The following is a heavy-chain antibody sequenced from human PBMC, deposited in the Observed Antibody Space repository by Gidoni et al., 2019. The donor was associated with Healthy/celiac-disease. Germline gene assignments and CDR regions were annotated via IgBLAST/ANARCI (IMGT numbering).Heavy chain of an antibody. Sequence: QVQLVESGGGVVEPGRSLRLSGAAAGITFRSYAMHWVRQAPGKGLEWLAVISYDGSNNSPADSVMGRFTISRDNSKNTLYLQMNSLRAEDTAVYYCARDRQMDGYTPPAFDYWGQGTLVTVSS. CDR2: ISYDGSNN. CDR1: GITFRSYA. CDR3: ARDRQMDGYTPPAFDY. J-gene: IGHJ4*02. D-gene: IGHD5-12*01. V-gene: IGHV3-30-3*01.